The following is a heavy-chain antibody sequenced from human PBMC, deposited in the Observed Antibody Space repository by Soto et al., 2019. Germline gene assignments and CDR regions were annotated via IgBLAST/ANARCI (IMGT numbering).Heavy chain of an antibody. Sequence: EVQLVESGGGLVQPGGSLRLSCAASGFTFSSYSMNWVRQAPGKGLEWVSYISSSSSTIYYADSVKGRFTISRDNAKNSLYLQMNSMGDEDTAVYYCARVGWSSLSFFDYWGQGTLVTVSS. CDR2: ISSSSSTI. D-gene: IGHD3-3*01. J-gene: IGHJ4*02. V-gene: IGHV3-48*02. CDR3: ARVGWSSLSFFDY. CDR1: GFTFSSYS.